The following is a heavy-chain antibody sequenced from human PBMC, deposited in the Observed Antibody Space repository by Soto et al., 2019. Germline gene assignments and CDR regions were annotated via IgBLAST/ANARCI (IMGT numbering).Heavy chain of an antibody. J-gene: IGHJ6*02. V-gene: IGHV3-33*01. CDR2: IWYDGSNK. D-gene: IGHD6-19*01. CDR3: ARGGRLDYYYGMDV. Sequence: QVQLVESGGGVVQPGRSLRLSCAASGFTFSSYGMHWVRQAPGKGLEWVAVIWYDGSNKYYADSVKGRFTISRDNSKNTLYRQMNSLRAEDTAVYDCARGGRLDYYYGMDVWRQGTTVTV. CDR1: GFTFSSYG.